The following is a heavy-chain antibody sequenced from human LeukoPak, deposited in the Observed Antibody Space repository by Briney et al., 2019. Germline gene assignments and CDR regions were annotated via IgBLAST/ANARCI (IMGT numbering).Heavy chain of an antibody. J-gene: IGHJ5*02. CDR3: ARFAAQYNWFDP. CDR2: IIPILGIA. V-gene: IGHV1-69*04. CDR1: GGTFSSYA. D-gene: IGHD2-15*01. Sequence: GASVKVSCKASGGTFSSYAISWVRQAPGQGLEWMGRIIPILGIANYAQKFQGRVTITADKSTSTAYMELSSLRSEDTAVYYCARFAAQYNWFDPWGQGTLVTVSS.